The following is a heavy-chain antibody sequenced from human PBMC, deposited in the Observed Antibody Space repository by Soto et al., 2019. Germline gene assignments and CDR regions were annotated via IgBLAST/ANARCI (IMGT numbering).Heavy chain of an antibody. CDR1: GFSFSTYG. V-gene: IGHV3-30*18. CDR2: ISNDGSNK. CDR3: AKDMVRGVIPPILDE. Sequence: GGSLRLSCASSGFSFSTYGMHWVRQAPGKGLEWVAFISNDGSNKYYADSVKGRFTISRDNSKNTLYLQTNSLIAEDTAVYYCAKDMVRGVIPPILDEWGQGTLVTVSS. D-gene: IGHD3-10*01. J-gene: IGHJ4*02.